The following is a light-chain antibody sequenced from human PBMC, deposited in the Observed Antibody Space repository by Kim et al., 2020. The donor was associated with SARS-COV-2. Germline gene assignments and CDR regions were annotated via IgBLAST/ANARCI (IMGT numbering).Light chain of an antibody. J-gene: IGKJ2*01. CDR2: DAS. V-gene: IGKV1-33*01. Sequence: DIQMTQSPSSLSASVGDRVTITCQASQDINNYLNWFQQKPGKAPRLLIFDASNLETGVPSRFSGSGSGTHFTFTISDLQPEDVATYYCQQYDALPPYTFGQGTKLEI. CDR1: QDINNY. CDR3: QQYDALPPYT.